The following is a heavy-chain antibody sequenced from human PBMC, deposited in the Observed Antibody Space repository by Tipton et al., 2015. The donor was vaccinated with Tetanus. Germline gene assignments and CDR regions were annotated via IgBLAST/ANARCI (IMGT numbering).Heavy chain of an antibody. CDR1: GGSFTDYS. CDR3: ARGPRTRIYDSSGYSFRYFYGMDV. D-gene: IGHD3-22*01. CDR2: ANQAGST. Sequence: TLSLTCAVYGGSFTDYSWSWIRQPPGQGLEWIGEANQAGSTDYIPSLKGRVTMSLDTSKSQLSLNLSSVTAADTAVYYCARGPRTRIYDSSGYSFRYFYGMDVWGLGATVTVSS. V-gene: IGHV4-34*01. J-gene: IGHJ6*02.